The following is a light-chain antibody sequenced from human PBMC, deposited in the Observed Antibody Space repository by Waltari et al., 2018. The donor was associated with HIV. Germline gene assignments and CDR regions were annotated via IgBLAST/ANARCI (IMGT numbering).Light chain of an antibody. V-gene: IGKV3-15*01. CDR2: DAA. J-gene: IGKJ2*01. CDR3: QQYNNRPRGNT. CDR1: HRVSTS. Sequence: ELVLTLSPVTLSVPPGERVTLSCRASHRVSTSLAWYQQRPGQAPRLLIYDAATRATDVPARFSGSGSGTEFILTIASLQSEDSATYYCQQYNNRPRGNTFGQGTKVEI.